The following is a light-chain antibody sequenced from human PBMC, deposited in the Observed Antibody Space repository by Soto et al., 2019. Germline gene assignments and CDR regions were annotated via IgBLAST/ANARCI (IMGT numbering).Light chain of an antibody. CDR2: NVN. CDR3: CSYTRSATYL. CDR1: STDVGTYDC. Sequence: QSALIQPPSVSGSPGQSVTISCTGTSTDVGTYDCVSWYQQHPGTVPKPMIYNVNTQPSGVPHRFSDSRSGNTASMTISGLQAEDEAVYSCCSYTRSATYLFGGGTKLTVL. V-gene: IGLV2-18*02. J-gene: IGLJ2*01.